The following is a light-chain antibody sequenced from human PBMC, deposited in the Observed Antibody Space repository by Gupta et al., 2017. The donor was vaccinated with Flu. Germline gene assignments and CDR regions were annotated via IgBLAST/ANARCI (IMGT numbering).Light chain of an antibody. Sequence: ATLSVSPGERAILSCRASQSISSNLAWYQQKPGQAPRLLIYHTSTRAAGVPVRFSGDGSGTEFTLTISSLQSEDFAVYYCQQYNNWPRGTFGQGTKVEIK. J-gene: IGKJ1*01. CDR3: QQYNNWPRGT. CDR2: HTS. V-gene: IGKV3-15*01. CDR1: QSISSN.